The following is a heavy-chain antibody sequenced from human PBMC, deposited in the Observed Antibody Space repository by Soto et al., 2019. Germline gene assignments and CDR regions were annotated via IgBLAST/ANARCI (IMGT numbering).Heavy chain of an antibody. CDR2: IRAYNGNT. Sequence: QVQLVQSGAEVKKPGASVKVSCKASGYTFSSYGISWVRQAPGQGLEWMGWIRAYNGNTNYAQKLQGRVTMTTDTSTSTAYMDLRSIRSDDSTKYYCVRDSPPFDPWGQGTLVTVSS. CDR3: VRDSPPFDP. J-gene: IGHJ5*02. CDR1: GYTFSSYG. V-gene: IGHV1-18*01.